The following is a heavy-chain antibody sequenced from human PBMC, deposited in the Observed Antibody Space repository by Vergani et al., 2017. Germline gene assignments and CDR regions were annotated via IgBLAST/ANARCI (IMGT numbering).Heavy chain of an antibody. D-gene: IGHD6-13*01. CDR1: GGSISSGGYY. J-gene: IGHJ4*02. CDR3: ARDAAAGLHYFDY. Sequence: QVQLQESGPGLVKPSQTLSLTCTVSGGSISSGGYYWSWIRQHPGKGLEWIGYIYYSGSTYYNPSLKSRVTISVDTSKNQCSLKLSSVPAADTAVYYCARDAAAGLHYFDYWGQGTLVTVSS. CDR2: IYYSGST. V-gene: IGHV4-31*03.